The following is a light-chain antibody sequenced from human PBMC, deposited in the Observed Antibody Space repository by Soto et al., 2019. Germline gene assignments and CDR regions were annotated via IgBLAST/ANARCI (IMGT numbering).Light chain of an antibody. Sequence: QSALTQPPSASGSPGQSGTISCTGTSSDVAGSDYVSWYQQHPGKAPKLIIYEVTKRPAGVPERFSGSKSGNTASLTVSGLQAEDEPYYYCSSFARGDNPHVLFGGGTKLTVL. CDR2: EVT. V-gene: IGLV2-8*01. CDR1: SSDVAGSDY. J-gene: IGLJ2*01. CDR3: SSFARGDNPHVL.